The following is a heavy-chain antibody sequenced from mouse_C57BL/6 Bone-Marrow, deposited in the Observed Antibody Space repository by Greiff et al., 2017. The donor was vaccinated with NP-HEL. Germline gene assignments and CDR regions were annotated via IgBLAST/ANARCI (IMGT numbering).Heavy chain of an antibody. J-gene: IGHJ3*01. CDR1: GFTFSSYG. Sequence: EVKVVESGGDLVKPGGSLKLSCAASGFTFSSYGMSWVRQTPDKRLEWVATISSGGSYTYYPDSVKGRFTISRDNAKNTLYLQMSSLKSEDTAMYYCARPLYYGNLWFAYWGQGTLVTVSA. CDR2: ISSGGSYT. D-gene: IGHD2-1*01. V-gene: IGHV5-6*01. CDR3: ARPLYYGNLWFAY.